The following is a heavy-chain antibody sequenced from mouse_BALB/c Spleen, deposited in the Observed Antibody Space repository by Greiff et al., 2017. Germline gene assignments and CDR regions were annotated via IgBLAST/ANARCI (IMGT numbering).Heavy chain of an antibody. V-gene: IGHV5-6-5*01. J-gene: IGHJ2*01. Sequence: DVQLVESGGGLVKPGGSLKLSCAASGFTFSSYAMSWVRQTPEKRLEWVASISSGGSTYYPDSVKGRFTISRDNARNILYLQMSSLRSEDTAMYYCARKNRSYYFDYWGQGTTLTVSS. D-gene: IGHD2-14*01. CDR1: GFTFSSYA. CDR3: ARKNRSYYFDY. CDR2: ISSGGST.